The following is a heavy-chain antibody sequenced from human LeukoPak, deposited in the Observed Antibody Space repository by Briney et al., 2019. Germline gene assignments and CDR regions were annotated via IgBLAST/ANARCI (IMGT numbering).Heavy chain of an antibody. Sequence: PGGSLRLSCAVSGITLSNYGMSWVRQAPGKGLEWVAGISDSGGRTNYADSVKGRFNISRDNPKNTLYLQMNSVRAEDTAVYFCTKRGVVIRLILVGFHKEAYYFDSWGQGALVTVSS. CDR3: TKRGVVIRLILVGFHKEAYYFDS. J-gene: IGHJ4*02. CDR2: ISDSGGRT. V-gene: IGHV3-23*01. D-gene: IGHD3-10*01. CDR1: GITLSNYG.